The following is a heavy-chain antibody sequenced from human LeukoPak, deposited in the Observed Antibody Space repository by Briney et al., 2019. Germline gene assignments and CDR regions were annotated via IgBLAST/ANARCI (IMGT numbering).Heavy chain of an antibody. V-gene: IGHV3-30*04. CDR1: GFTFSSYA. D-gene: IGHD1-26*01. CDR2: ISYDGSNK. CDR3: ARDTWELLYYFDY. Sequence: HPGGSLRLSCAASGFTFSSYAMHWVRQAPGKGLEWVAVISYDGSNKYYADSVKGRFTISRDNSKNTLYLQMNSLRAEDTAVYYCARDTWELLYYFDYWGQGTLVTVSS. J-gene: IGHJ4*02.